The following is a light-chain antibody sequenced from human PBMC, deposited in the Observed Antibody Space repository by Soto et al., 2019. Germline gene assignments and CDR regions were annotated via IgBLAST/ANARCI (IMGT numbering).Light chain of an antibody. CDR3: QQSYSAPYT. CDR1: QSISSY. CDR2: AAS. J-gene: IGKJ2*01. Sequence: DIQLTQSPSSLSASVGDRVTITCRASQSISSYLNWFQQKPGQAPNLLIYAASNLQSGVPSRFGGSGSGTDFTLTINSRQPGDFATYYCQQSYSAPYTFGQGTKLEI. V-gene: IGKV1-39*01.